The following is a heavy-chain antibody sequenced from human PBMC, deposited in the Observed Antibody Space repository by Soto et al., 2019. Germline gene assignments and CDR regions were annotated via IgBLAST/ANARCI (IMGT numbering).Heavy chain of an antibody. CDR1: GFTFSSYA. V-gene: IGHV3-23*01. CDR3: AKGARIEPDIVVVVAATLEFAHGDYHFDY. Sequence: GGSLRLSCAASGFTFSSYAMSWVRQAPGKGLEWVSAISGSGGSTYYADSVKGRFTISRDNSKNTLYLQMNSLRAEDTAVYYCAKGARIEPDIVVVVAATLEFAHGDYHFDYWGQGTLVTVSS. CDR2: ISGSGGST. J-gene: IGHJ4*02. D-gene: IGHD2-15*01.